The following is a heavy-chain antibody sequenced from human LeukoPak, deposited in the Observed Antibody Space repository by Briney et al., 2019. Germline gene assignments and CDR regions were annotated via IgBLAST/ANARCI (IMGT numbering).Heavy chain of an antibody. D-gene: IGHD5-12*01. CDR2: INHSGST. J-gene: IGHJ4*02. V-gene: IGHV4-34*01. Sequence: SETLSLTCAVYGGSFSGYYWSWIRQPPGKGLEWIGEINHSGSTNYNPSLKSRVTISVDTSKNQFSLKLSSVTAADTAVYYCARVRIYSGYDERFDYWGQGTLVTVSS. CDR3: ARVRIYSGYDERFDY. CDR1: GGSFSGYY.